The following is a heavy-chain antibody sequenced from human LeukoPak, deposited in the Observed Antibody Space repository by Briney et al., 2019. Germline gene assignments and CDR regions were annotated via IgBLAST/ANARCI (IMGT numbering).Heavy chain of an antibody. CDR3: ARSDYGSGSNYFDY. D-gene: IGHD3-10*01. CDR1: GGSISSGGYS. V-gene: IGHV4-30-2*01. CDR2: IYHSGST. J-gene: IGHJ4*02. Sequence: PSQTLSLTCAVSGGSISSGGYSWSWIRQPPGKGLEWIGYIYHSGSTYYNPSLKSRVTISVDRSKNQFSLKLSSVTAEDTAVYYCARSDYGSGSNYFDYWGQGTLVTVSS.